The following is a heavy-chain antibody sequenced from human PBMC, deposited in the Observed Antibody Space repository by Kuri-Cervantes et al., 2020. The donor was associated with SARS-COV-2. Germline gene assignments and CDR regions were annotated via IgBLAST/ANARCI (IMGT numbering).Heavy chain of an antibody. Sequence: GESLKISCAASGFTVSSNYMSWVRQAPGKGLEWVSVIYSGGSTYYADSVKGRFTISRDNPKNTLYLQMNSLRAEDTAVYYCAREGNYGYYYYGMDVWGQGTTVTVSS. CDR2: IYSGGST. CDR1: GFTVSSNY. V-gene: IGHV3-53*01. CDR3: AREGNYGYYYYGMDV. D-gene: IGHD4-11*01. J-gene: IGHJ6*02.